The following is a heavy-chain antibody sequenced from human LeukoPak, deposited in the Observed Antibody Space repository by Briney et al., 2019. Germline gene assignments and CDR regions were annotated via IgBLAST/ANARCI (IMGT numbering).Heavy chain of an antibody. J-gene: IGHJ6*02. CDR1: GFTLSSYN. V-gene: IGHV3-21*01. CDR3: ARDPDSGREGLDF. CDR2: ISGTSTYI. D-gene: IGHD1-26*01. Sequence: GGSLRLSCAASGFTLSSYNMNWVRQAPGKGLEWVSSISGTSTYIYYGDSVKGQFTISRDNAKNSLYLQMNSLRAEDAAVYYCARDPDSGREGLDFWSQRSTVTVSS.